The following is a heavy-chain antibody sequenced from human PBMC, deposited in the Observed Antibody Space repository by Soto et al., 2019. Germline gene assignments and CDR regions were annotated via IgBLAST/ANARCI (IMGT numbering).Heavy chain of an antibody. V-gene: IGHV4-34*01. J-gene: IGHJ4*02. CDR1: GGSFSDYD. CDR3: ARVPRSFDH. Sequence: QVQLQQWGAGLLKPSETLSLTCAVHGGSFSDYDWSWIRQSPGKGLEWVGEINHSGISTFSPTLKTRVTISVDTSKNQFSLKLSSVTAADTGVYYCARVPRSFDHWGQGTLVTVAS. CDR2: INHSGIS.